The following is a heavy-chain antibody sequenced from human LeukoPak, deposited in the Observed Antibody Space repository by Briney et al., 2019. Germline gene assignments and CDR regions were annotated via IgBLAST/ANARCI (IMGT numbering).Heavy chain of an antibody. CDR2: INSDGSST. Sequence: PGGSLRLSCAASGFTFSSYWMHWVRQAPGKGLVWVSRINSDGSSTSYADSVKGQFTVSRDNFKNTVHLQMNSLRAEDTAVYYCAKDPPEGDYTLFFDPWGQGTRVTVSS. CDR1: GFTFSSYW. D-gene: IGHD4-11*01. J-gene: IGHJ5*02. CDR3: AKDPPEGDYTLFFDP. V-gene: IGHV3-74*01.